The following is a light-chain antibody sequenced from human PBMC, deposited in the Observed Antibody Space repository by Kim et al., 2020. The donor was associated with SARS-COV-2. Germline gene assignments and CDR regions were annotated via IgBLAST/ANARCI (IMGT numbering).Light chain of an antibody. J-gene: IGKJ3*01. Sequence: SPGERATLSCRASQSVSSYLAWYQQKPGQAPRLLIYDASNRATGIPARFSGSGSGTDFTLTISSLEPEDFAVYYCQQRSTWPPFTFGPGTKVDIK. CDR2: DAS. CDR3: QQRSTWPPFT. CDR1: QSVSSY. V-gene: IGKV3-11*01.